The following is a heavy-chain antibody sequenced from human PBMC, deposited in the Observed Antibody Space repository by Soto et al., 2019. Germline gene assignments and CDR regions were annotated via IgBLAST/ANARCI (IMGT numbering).Heavy chain of an antibody. J-gene: IGHJ6*03. CDR3: ARDRGVAPPVAGNTHYYYYMDV. V-gene: IGHV1-18*01. CDR2: ISAYNGNT. CDR1: GYSFTNYG. D-gene: IGHD6-19*01. Sequence: QDQLVQSGVEVKKPGASVKVSCKASGYSFTNYGITWVRQAPGQGFEWMGGISAYNGNTNYAQKFQGRVTLTTDASTSKDYFELTSLRSDDTAVYYCARDRGVAPPVAGNTHYYYYMDVWGKGTTVTVSS.